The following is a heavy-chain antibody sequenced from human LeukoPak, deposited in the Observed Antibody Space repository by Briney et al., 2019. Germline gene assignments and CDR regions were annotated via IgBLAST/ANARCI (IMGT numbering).Heavy chain of an antibody. D-gene: IGHD3-10*01. V-gene: IGHV4-34*01. J-gene: IGHJ4*02. CDR3: ARGWSVILWFGDSTNFDY. Sequence: PSETLSLTCAVYGGSFSGYYWSWIRQPPGKGLEWIGEINHSGSTNYNPSLKSRVTISVDTSKNQFSLKLSSVTAADTALYYCARGWSVILWFGDSTNFDYWGQGTLVTVSS. CDR1: GGSFSGYY. CDR2: INHSGST.